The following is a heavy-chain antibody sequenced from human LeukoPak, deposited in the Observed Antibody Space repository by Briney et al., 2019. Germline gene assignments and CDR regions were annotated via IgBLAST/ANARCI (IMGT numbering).Heavy chain of an antibody. V-gene: IGHV3-30*04. CDR2: ISCDGSNK. CDR3: AREPEEYRSGWSPFDY. CDR1: GFTFSSYA. D-gene: IGHD6-19*01. J-gene: IGHJ4*02. Sequence: GGSLRLSCAASGFTFSSYAMHWVRQAPGKGLEWVADISCDGSNKYYADSVKGRFTISRDNSKNTLYLQVNSLRAEDTAVYYCAREPEEYRSGWSPFDYWRQGTLVTVPS.